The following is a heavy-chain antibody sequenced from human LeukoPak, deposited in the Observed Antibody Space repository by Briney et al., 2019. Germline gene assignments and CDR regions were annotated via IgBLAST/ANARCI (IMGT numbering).Heavy chain of an antibody. CDR1: GFTFSSYS. Sequence: GGSLRLSCAASGFTFSSYSMNWVRQAPGKGLEWVSSISSSSSYIYYAGSVKGRFTISRDNAKNSLYLQMNSLRAEDTAVYYCARGGYYDSSGYRFDYWGQGTLVTVSS. CDR2: ISSSSSYI. J-gene: IGHJ4*02. V-gene: IGHV3-21*01. D-gene: IGHD3-22*01. CDR3: ARGGYYDSSGYRFDY.